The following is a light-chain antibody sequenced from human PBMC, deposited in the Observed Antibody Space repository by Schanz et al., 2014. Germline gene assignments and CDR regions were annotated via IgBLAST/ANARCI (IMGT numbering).Light chain of an antibody. Sequence: QSALTQPASVSGSPGQSITISCTGTSSDVGGYNYVSWYQQHPGKAPKVMIYDVSNRPSGVSNRFSGSKSGNTASLTISGLQAEDEADYYCRSYAGSNNLYVFGTGTKLTV. V-gene: IGLV2-14*01. CDR3: RSYAGSNNLYV. CDR1: SSDVGGYNY. CDR2: DVS. J-gene: IGLJ1*01.